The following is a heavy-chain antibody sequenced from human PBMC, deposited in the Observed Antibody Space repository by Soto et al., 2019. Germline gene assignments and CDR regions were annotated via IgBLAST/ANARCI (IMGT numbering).Heavy chain of an antibody. CDR1: GFTFDDYA. Sequence: DVQLAESGGGLVQPGRSLTLSCAASGFTFDDYAMHWVRQAPGEGLEWVSGISWNSGSIGYADSVKGRFTISRDNVRNSLYLQLNRLRVDDTALYYCTKEIEPMVFAPRGGMDVWGQGTAVTVSS. CDR2: ISWNSGSI. CDR3: TKEIEPMVFAPRGGMDV. J-gene: IGHJ6*02. V-gene: IGHV3-9*01. D-gene: IGHD2-8*01.